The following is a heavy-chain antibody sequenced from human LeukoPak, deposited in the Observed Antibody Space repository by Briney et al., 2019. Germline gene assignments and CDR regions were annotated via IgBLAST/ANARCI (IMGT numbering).Heavy chain of an antibody. D-gene: IGHD6-19*01. Sequence: SETLSLTCTVSGGSISSSSYYWGWIRQPPGKGLEWIGSIYYSGSTYHNPSLKSRVTISVDTSKNQFSLKLSSVTAADTAVYYCARHRSSGWRYYYYYYMDVWGKGTTVTVSS. CDR3: ARHRSSGWRYYYYYYMDV. V-gene: IGHV4-39*01. J-gene: IGHJ6*03. CDR1: GGSISSSSYY. CDR2: IYYSGST.